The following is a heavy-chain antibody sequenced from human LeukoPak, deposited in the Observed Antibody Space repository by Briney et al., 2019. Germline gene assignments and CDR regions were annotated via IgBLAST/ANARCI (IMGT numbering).Heavy chain of an antibody. Sequence: SETLSLTCAVYGGSFSGYYWSWIRQPPGKGLEWIGEINHSGSTNYNPSLKSRVTISVDTSKNQFSLKLSSVTAADTAVYYCARDRSNVYSSSWYYFDYWGQGTLVTVSS. D-gene: IGHD6-13*01. V-gene: IGHV4-34*01. CDR2: INHSGST. CDR3: ARDRSNVYSSSWYYFDY. J-gene: IGHJ4*02. CDR1: GGSFSGYY.